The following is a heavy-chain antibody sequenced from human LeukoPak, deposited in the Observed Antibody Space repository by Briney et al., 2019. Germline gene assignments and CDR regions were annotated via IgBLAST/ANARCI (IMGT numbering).Heavy chain of an antibody. CDR3: AKGSGSSCYSPCDY. D-gene: IGHD2-15*01. CDR2: TSGSGGST. Sequence: GGSLSLSCAASGFTLSSYGMSWVRQAPGKGMEWVSGTSGSGGSTNYADSVKGRFTISRDNSKDTLYLQMDSLRAEDTAVYYCAKGSGSSCYSPCDYWGQGILVTVSS. CDR1: GFTLSSYG. V-gene: IGHV3-23*01. J-gene: IGHJ4*02.